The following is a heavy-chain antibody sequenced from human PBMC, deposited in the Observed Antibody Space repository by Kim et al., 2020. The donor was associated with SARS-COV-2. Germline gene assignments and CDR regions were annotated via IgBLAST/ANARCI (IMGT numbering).Heavy chain of an antibody. CDR2: ISYDGDKK. J-gene: IGHJ4*02. Sequence: GGSLRLSCAASGFTFGSYGMHWVRQAPGKGLEWVAFISYDGDKKYYADYARGRFTISRDNSKSTLYLQMNSLSPEDAAVYYCAKARVPAAFLYLDSWGLGTVVAVYS. CDR1: GFTFGSYG. CDR3: AKARVPAAFLYLDS. V-gene: IGHV3-30*02. D-gene: IGHD2-2*01.